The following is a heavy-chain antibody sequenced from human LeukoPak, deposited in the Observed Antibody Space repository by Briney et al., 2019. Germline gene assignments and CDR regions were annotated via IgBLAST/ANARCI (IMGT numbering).Heavy chain of an antibody. V-gene: IGHV1-18*01. CDR3: ARKASGYDYNWFDP. Sequence: ASVKVSCKASGYTLTSYGISWVRQAPGQGLEWMGWISAYNGNTNYAQKLQGRVTMTTDTSTSTAYMELRSLRSDDTAVYYCARKASGYDYNWFDPWGQGTLVTVSS. J-gene: IGHJ5*02. CDR2: ISAYNGNT. CDR1: GYTLTSYG. D-gene: IGHD5-12*01.